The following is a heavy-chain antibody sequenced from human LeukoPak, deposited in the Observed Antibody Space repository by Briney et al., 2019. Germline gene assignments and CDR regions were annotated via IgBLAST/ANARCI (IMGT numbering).Heavy chain of an antibody. D-gene: IGHD1-26*01. CDR1: GFTFSSYS. V-gene: IGHV3-30*04. Sequence: GGSLRLSCAASGFTFSSYSMHWVRQAPGKGLEWVARISYDGSNKYYADSVKGRFTISRDNSKNTLYLQMNSLRAEDTAVYYCARDPGWSGSSHRVYGMDVWGQGTPVTVSS. CDR3: ARDPGWSGSSHRVYGMDV. CDR2: ISYDGSNK. J-gene: IGHJ6*02.